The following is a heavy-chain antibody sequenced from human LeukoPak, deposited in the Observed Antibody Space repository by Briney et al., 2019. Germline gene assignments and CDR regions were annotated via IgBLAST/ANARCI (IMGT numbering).Heavy chain of an antibody. CDR1: GYTFTNYG. J-gene: IGHJ5*02. Sequence: ASVKVSCKASGYTFTNYGINWLRQAPGQGLEWMGWISAYNGNTNYAQKLQGRVTMTTDTSTSTAYMELRSLRSDDTAVYYCARAGQFGELSRGFDPWGQGTPVTVSS. CDR3: ARAGQFGELSRGFDP. CDR2: ISAYNGNT. D-gene: IGHD3-10*01. V-gene: IGHV1-18*01.